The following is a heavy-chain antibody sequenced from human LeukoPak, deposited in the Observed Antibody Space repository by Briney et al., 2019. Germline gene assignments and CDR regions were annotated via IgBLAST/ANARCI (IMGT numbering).Heavy chain of an antibody. Sequence: GGSLRLSCAASGFSVGSNYMSWVRQAPGKGLEWVSIISSAGTTYYADSVKGRFTISRDNSKNTVYLQVNSLRDEDAAVYYCARDLEAANTYYFDYWGQGTMVTVSS. V-gene: IGHV3-66*01. J-gene: IGHJ4*02. CDR2: ISSAGTT. CDR3: ARDLEAANTYYFDY. D-gene: IGHD6-13*01. CDR1: GFSVGSNY.